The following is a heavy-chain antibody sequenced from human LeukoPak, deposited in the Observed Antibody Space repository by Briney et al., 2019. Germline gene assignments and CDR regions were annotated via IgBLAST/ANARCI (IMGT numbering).Heavy chain of an antibody. Sequence: GGSLRLSCVVSGFPFDDYDMHWVRQAPGMGLEWVSGMGWNSGTIGYADSVKGRFTISRDNAKNSLYLQMNGLRPEDTALYYCAKGAAAGTWDDYYYYYMDVWGKGTTVTVSS. CDR2: MGWNSGTI. J-gene: IGHJ6*03. V-gene: IGHV3-9*01. CDR3: AKGAAAGTWDDYYYYYMDV. D-gene: IGHD6-13*01. CDR1: GFPFDDYD.